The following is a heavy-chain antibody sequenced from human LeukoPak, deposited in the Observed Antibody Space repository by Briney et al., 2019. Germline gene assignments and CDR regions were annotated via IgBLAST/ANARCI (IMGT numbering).Heavy chain of an antibody. Sequence: PGGSLRLSCAASGFTVSSNYMSWVRQAPGKGLEWVSVIYSGGSTYYADSVKGRFTISRDNSKNTLYLQMNSLRAEDTAVYYCARGPERSGYYYGSTVYWGQGTLVTVSS. CDR3: ARGPERSGYYYGSTVY. D-gene: IGHD3-22*01. CDR1: GFTVSSNY. V-gene: IGHV3-53*01. J-gene: IGHJ4*02. CDR2: IYSGGST.